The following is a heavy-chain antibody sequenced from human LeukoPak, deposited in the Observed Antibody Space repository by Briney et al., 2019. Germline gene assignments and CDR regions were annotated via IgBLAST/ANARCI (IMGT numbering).Heavy chain of an antibody. J-gene: IGHJ4*02. Sequence: GGSLRLSCAASGFTFSSYAMSWVRQAPGKGLEWVSAISSSGGSTYYADSVKGRFTISRDNSKNTLYLQMNSLRAEDTAVYYCAKNLVGGYDGTDYWGQGTLVTVSS. CDR3: AKNLVGGYDGTDY. CDR1: GFTFSSYA. CDR2: ISSSGGST. D-gene: IGHD5-12*01. V-gene: IGHV3-23*01.